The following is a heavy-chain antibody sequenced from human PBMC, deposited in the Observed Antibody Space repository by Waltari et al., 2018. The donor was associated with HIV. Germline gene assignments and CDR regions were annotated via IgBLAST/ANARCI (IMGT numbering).Heavy chain of an antibody. CDR3: AKDKDSTVTTIFYYYGMDV. Sequence: QVQLVASGGGVVQPGRSLRLSWAASGLTLRSYGMTWVRQAPGKGLEWVAVISYEGSNKDYADSVKGRFTISRDNSKNKLYLQMSSLRAEDTAVYYCAKDKDSTVTTIFYYYGMDVWGQGTTVTVSS. J-gene: IGHJ6*02. D-gene: IGHD4-17*01. CDR1: GLTLRSYG. CDR2: ISYEGSNK. V-gene: IGHV3-30*18.